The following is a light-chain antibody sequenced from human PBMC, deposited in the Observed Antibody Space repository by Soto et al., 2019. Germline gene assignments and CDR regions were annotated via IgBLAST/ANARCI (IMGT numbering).Light chain of an antibody. CDR1: LNY. V-gene: IGLV2-14*01. CDR3: CSYTSRHIYV. J-gene: IGLJ1*01. CDR2: EVR. Sequence: QSVLTQPASVSGSPGQSITISCTGTLNYVSWYQKHPGRAPNILIYEVRNRPSGVSNRFSGSKTGNTASLTISGLQAEDEADYYCCSYTSRHIYVFGTGTKLTVL.